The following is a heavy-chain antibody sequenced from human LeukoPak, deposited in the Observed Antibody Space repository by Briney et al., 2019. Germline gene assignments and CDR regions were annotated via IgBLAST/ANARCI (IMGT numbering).Heavy chain of an antibody. CDR3: ARAEYDGVSDYYYYYMDV. V-gene: IGHV3-30*01. CDR1: GFTFSSYA. J-gene: IGHJ6*03. D-gene: IGHD2-8*01. Sequence: GGSLRLSCAASGFTFSSYAMPWVSQAPGKGLEWVAVISYDGSNKYYADSVKGRFTISRDNSKNTLYLQMNSLRAEDTAVYYCARAEYDGVSDYYYYYMDVWGKGTTVTVSS. CDR2: ISYDGSNK.